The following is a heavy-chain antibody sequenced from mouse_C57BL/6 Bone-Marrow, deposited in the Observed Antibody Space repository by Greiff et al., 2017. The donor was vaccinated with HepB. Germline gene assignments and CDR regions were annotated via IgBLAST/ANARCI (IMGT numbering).Heavy chain of an antibody. V-gene: IGHV14-4*01. CDR2: IDPENGDT. CDR1: GFNIKDDY. J-gene: IGHJ2*01. D-gene: IGHD1-1*01. Sequence: VQLKESGAELVRPGASVKLSCTASGFNIKDDYMHWVKQRPEQGLEWIGWIDPENGDTEYASKFQGQATITAYTSSNTAYLQLSSLTSEDTAVYYCTSYYYGSSYEDYWGQGTTLTVSS. CDR3: TSYYYGSSYEDY.